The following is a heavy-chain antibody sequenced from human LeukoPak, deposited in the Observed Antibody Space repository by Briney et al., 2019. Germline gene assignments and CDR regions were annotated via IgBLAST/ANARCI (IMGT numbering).Heavy chain of an antibody. J-gene: IGHJ3*02. V-gene: IGHV4-39*01. CDR2: ISYSGST. CDR1: GGSISRSTYY. Sequence: SETLSLTCTVSGGSISRSTYYWGWIRQPPGMGLEWIGSISYSGSTYYNSSLKSRVTISSDTSRNQFSLRLSSVTAADTAVYYCARQTTVTTSGGDAFDIWGQGTMVTVSS. CDR3: ARQTTVTTSGGDAFDI. D-gene: IGHD4-17*01.